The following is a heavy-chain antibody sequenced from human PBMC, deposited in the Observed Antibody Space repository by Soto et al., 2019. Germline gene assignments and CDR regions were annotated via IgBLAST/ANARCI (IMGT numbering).Heavy chain of an antibody. J-gene: IGHJ3*02. CDR3: ARTYCSGGSCYPQDAFDI. V-gene: IGHV3-74*01. D-gene: IGHD2-15*01. CDR1: GFTFSSYW. CDR2: INSDGSST. Sequence: EVQLVESGGGLVQPGGSLRLSCAASGFTFSSYWMHWVRQAPGKGLVWFSRINSDGSSTSYADSAKGRFTISRDNAKNTLYLQMKSLRAEDTAVYYCARTYCSGGSCYPQDAFDIWGQGTMVTVSS.